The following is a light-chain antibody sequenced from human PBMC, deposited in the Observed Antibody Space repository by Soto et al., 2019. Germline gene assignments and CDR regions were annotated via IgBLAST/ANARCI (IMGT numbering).Light chain of an antibody. J-gene: IGKJ1*01. CDR2: AAS. CDR3: QQSFSPHWT. CDR1: QSLSNY. V-gene: IGKV1-39*01. Sequence: DIQMTQSPSSLSASVGDRVTITCRASQSLSNYLNWYQQKPGKAPKLLLYAASSMQSGVPSRFTGSGSETDFTLTISSLQPDDSATYYCQQSFSPHWTFGQGTKVEV.